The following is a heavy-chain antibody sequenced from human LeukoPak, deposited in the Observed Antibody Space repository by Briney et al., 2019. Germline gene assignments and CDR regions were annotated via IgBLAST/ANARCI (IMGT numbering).Heavy chain of an antibody. CDR3: AREEWLGTDY. CDR2: ISSSSSYI. Sequence: KLWGSLRLSCAASGFTFSSYSMNWVRQAPGKGLEWVSSISSSSSYIYYADSVKGRFTISRDNAKNSLYLQMNSLRAEDTAVYYCAREEWLGTDYWGQGTLVTVSS. CDR1: GFTFSSYS. V-gene: IGHV3-21*01. D-gene: IGHD6-19*01. J-gene: IGHJ4*02.